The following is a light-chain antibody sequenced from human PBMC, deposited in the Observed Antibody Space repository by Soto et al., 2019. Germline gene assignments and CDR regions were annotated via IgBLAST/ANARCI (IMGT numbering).Light chain of an antibody. Sequence: DIQMTQSPSSLSASVGDRVTITCRASQSISSYLNWYQQKPGKAPKVLIYAASSLQSGVPSRFSGIGSGTDFTLTISSLQPEDFATYYCQQSYSTPDTFGQGTRREIK. CDR2: AAS. J-gene: IGKJ5*01. CDR1: QSISSY. CDR3: QQSYSTPDT. V-gene: IGKV1-39*01.